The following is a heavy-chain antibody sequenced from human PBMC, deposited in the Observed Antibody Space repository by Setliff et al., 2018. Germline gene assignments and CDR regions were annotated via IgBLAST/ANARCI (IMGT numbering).Heavy chain of an antibody. Sequence: GSLRLSCAASGFTFSSYSMNWVRQAPGKGLEWVSRINRDGTTTNYADSVMGRFTISRDNAKNSLYLQMNCLRAEDTAVYYCARDTRTAMVPGEYDYWGQGTLVTVSS. CDR3: ARDTRTAMVPGEYDY. J-gene: IGHJ4*02. CDR1: GFTFSSYS. D-gene: IGHD5-18*01. CDR2: INRDGTTT. V-gene: IGHV3-48*01.